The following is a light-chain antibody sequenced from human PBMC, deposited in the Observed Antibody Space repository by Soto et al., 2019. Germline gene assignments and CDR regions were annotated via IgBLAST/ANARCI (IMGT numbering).Light chain of an antibody. V-gene: IGKV3-20*01. Sequence: EIVLTQSPGTLSLSPGERATLSCRASQSVSSSYLAWYQQKPGQAPRLLIYGASSRATGIPDRFSGSGSGTDFTLTISRLEPEDFAVYYWQQYAASQTFGQGTKVEIK. CDR3: QQYAASQT. CDR2: GAS. CDR1: QSVSSSY. J-gene: IGKJ1*01.